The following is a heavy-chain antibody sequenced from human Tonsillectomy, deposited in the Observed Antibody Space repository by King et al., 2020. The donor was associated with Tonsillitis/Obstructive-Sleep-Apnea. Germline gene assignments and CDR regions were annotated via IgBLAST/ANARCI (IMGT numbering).Heavy chain of an antibody. CDR3: ARDRDFWGGYFDY. CDR1: GFTFSSYE. CDR2: ISSSGSTI. J-gene: IGHJ4*02. D-gene: IGHD3-3*01. V-gene: IGHV3-48*03. Sequence: DVQLVESGGGLVQPGGSLRLSCAASGFTFSSYEMNWVRQPPGKGLEWVSYISSSGSTIYNADSVKGRFTISRDNDKNSLYLQMNSLRAEDTAVYYCARDRDFWGGYFDYWGQGTLVTVSS.